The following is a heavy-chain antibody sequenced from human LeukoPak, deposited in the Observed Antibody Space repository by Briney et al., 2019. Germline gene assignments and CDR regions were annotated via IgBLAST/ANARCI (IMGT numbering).Heavy chain of an antibody. D-gene: IGHD4-17*01. Sequence: IPSDTLSLTCAVSGHSISSSNWWGWIRQPPGKGLEWIGYIYYSGSTYYNPSLKSRVTMSVDTSKNQFSLKLSSVTAVDTAVYYCARTMTTVTTIGFDPWGQGTLVTVSS. CDR1: GHSISSSNW. CDR3: ARTMTTVTTIGFDP. CDR2: IYYSGST. V-gene: IGHV4-28*01. J-gene: IGHJ5*02.